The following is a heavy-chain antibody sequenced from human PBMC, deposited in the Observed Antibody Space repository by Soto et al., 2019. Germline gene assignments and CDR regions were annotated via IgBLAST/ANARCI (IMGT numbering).Heavy chain of an antibody. CDR1: GFTFSNAW. J-gene: IGHJ4*02. CDR2: IKSKTDGGTT. V-gene: IGHV3-15*01. D-gene: IGHD6-19*01. Sequence: EVQLVESGGGLVKPGGSLRLSCAASGFTFSNAWMSWVRQAPGKGLEWVGRIKSKTDGGTTDYAAPVKGRFTISRDDSKNTLHLQMNSLKTEDTAVYYCTTRTKYSSGWYYFDYWGQGTLVTVSS. CDR3: TTRTKYSSGWYYFDY.